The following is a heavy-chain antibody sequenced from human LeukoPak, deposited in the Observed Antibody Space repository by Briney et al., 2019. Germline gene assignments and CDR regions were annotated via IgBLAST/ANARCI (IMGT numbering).Heavy chain of an antibody. J-gene: IGHJ4*02. CDR2: ISGSGGST. CDR3: AKDPSRWPYSSGPN. Sequence: GGSLRLSCAASGFTFSSYTMSWVRQAPGKGLEWVSAISGSGGSTYYADSVKGRFTISRDNSKNTLYLQMNSLRAEDTAVYYCAKDPSRWPYSSGPNWGQGTLVTVSS. D-gene: IGHD6-19*01. CDR1: GFTFSSYT. V-gene: IGHV3-23*01.